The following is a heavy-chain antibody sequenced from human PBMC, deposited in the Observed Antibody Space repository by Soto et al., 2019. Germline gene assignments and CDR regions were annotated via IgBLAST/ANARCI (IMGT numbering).Heavy chain of an antibody. Sequence: QVQLVESGGGVVQPGRSLRLSCAASGFTFSSYGMHWVRQAPGKGLEWVAVIWYDGSNKYYADSVKSRFTISRDNSKNTLYLQMNSLRAEDTAVYYCARETYVDIVATIGGDDAFDIWGQGTMVTVSS. CDR3: ARETYVDIVATIGGDDAFDI. CDR1: GFTFSSYG. D-gene: IGHD5-12*01. V-gene: IGHV3-33*01. CDR2: IWYDGSNK. J-gene: IGHJ3*02.